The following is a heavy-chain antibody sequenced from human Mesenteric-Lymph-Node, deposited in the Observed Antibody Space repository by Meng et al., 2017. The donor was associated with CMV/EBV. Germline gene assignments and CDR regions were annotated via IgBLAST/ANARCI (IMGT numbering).Heavy chain of an antibody. V-gene: IGHV3-33*01. CDR3: ARGPHYYYDFWSGYCDY. CDR2: IWDDGTRK. J-gene: IGHJ4*02. D-gene: IGHD3-3*01. Sequence: SLRLSCAASGLTFNNYGMHWVRQAPGKGLEWVAVIWDDGTRKYYGDSVKGRFSISRDNSKNTLYLQMNSLRAEDTAVYYCARGPHYYYDFWSGYCDYWGQGALVTVSS. CDR1: GLTFNNYG.